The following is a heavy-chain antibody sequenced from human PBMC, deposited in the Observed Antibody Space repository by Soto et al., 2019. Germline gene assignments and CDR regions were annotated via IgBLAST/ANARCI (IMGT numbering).Heavy chain of an antibody. CDR2: IYTSGST. CDR3: ASERWNWFDP. J-gene: IGHJ5*02. D-gene: IGHD2-15*01. V-gene: IGHV4-4*07. Sequence: QVQLQESGPGLVKPSETLSLTCTGSGGSISSYYWSWIRQPADKGLEWIGRIYTSGSTNYNPSLKSRVTMSVDTSTNQFALKLRSVTAADTAGYYCASERWNWFDPWGQGTLVTVSS. CDR1: GGSISSYY.